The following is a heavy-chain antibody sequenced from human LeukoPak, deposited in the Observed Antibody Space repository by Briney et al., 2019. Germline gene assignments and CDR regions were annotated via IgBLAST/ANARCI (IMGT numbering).Heavy chain of an antibody. V-gene: IGHV3-23*01. D-gene: IGHD5-24*01. CDR1: GFTFSSYA. CDR3: AKDRDTPRDGYTLGGFDY. J-gene: IGHJ4*02. Sequence: GGPLRLSCAASGFTFSSYAISWVRQAPGKGLEWGSSISDSGDTHYADSVDGRFTISRDNYKTTQYLQLNSLRADAAAVYFCAKDRDTPRDGYTLGGFDYWGQGTLVTVSP. CDR2: ISDSGDT.